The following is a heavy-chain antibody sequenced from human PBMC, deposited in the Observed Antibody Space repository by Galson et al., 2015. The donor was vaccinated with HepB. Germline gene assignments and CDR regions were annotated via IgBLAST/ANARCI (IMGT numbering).Heavy chain of an antibody. CDR3: ARGKYYYGSGSYYNALLGF. J-gene: IGHJ4*02. V-gene: IGHV3-48*02. CDR1: GFTFSSYS. Sequence: SLRLSCAASGFTFSSYSMNWVRQAPGKGLEWVSYISSSSSTIYYADSVKGRFTISRDNAKNSLYLQMNSLRDEDTAVYYCARGKYYYGSGSYYNALLGFWGQGTLVTVSS. CDR2: ISSSSSTI. D-gene: IGHD3-10*01.